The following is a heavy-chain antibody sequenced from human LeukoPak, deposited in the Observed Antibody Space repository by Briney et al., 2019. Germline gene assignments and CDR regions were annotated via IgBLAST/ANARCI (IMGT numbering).Heavy chain of an antibody. V-gene: IGHV3-74*01. CDR3: ARSLF. CDR2: INSDGSST. CDR1: GFTFSSYA. Sequence: GGSLRLXCAASGFTFSSYAMSWVRQAPGKGLEWVSRINSDGSSTSYADSVKGRFTISRDNAKNTLYLQMNSLRAEDTAVYYCARSLFWGQGTLVTVSS. J-gene: IGHJ4*02.